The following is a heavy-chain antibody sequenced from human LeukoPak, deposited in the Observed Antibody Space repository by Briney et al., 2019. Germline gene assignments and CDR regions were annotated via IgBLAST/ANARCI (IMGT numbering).Heavy chain of an antibody. CDR3: AKDGRRYLEWLNHVNWLDL. CDR1: EFFFSTYG. CDR2: ISYDGNYK. D-gene: IGHD3-3*01. J-gene: IGHJ5*02. V-gene: IGHV3-30*18. Sequence: PGGSLRLSCAASEFFFSTYGIHWVRQAPGKGLEWVAAISYDGNYKYHADSVKGRFTISRDNSRNTLYLQMNSLRTEDTAVYYCAKDGRRYLEWLNHVNWLDLWGRGTLVTVSS.